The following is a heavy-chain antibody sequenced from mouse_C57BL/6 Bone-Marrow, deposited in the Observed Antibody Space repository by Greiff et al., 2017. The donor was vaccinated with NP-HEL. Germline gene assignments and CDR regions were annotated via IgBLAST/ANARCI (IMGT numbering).Heavy chain of an antibody. CDR2: IDPETGGT. CDR3: TRLRDCDGYFDV. Sequence: QVQLQQSGAELVRPGASVTLSCKASGYTFTDYEMHWVKQTPVHGLEWIGAIDPETGGTAYNQKFKGKAILTADKSSSTAYMQLRSLTSEDSAVYYCTRLRDCDGYFDVWGTGTTVTDSS. V-gene: IGHV1-15*01. D-gene: IGHD2-13*01. CDR1: GYTFTDYE. J-gene: IGHJ1*03.